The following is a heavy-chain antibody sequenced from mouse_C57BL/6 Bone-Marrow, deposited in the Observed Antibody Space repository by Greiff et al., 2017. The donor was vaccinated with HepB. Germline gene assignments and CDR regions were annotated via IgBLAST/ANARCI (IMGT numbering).Heavy chain of an antibody. CDR2: ISDGGSYT. V-gene: IGHV5-4*01. D-gene: IGHD2-1*01. CDR3: ARASRICYGNAWFAY. CDR1: GFTFSSYA. Sequence: EVQLVESGGGLVKPGGSLKLSCAASGFTFSSYAMSWVRQTPEKRLEWVATISDGGSYTYYPDNVKGRFTISRDNAKNNLYLQLSHLKSEDTAMYYGARASRICYGNAWFAYWGQGTLVTVSA. J-gene: IGHJ3*01.